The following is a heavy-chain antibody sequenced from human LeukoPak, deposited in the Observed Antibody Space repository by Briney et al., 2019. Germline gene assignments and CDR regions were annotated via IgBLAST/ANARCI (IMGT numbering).Heavy chain of an antibody. D-gene: IGHD1-26*01. Sequence: SETLSLTCTVSGVSINSSSSSYFWGWIRQPPGKGLDRIGTTDYSASSYYNPSLNSRITISVDTSMEQFSLRLSAVAASDTAVYYCARHGPSGSYYDAFHTWGQGTVVTVSS. CDR1: GVSINSSSSSYF. CDR3: ARHGPSGSYYDAFHT. V-gene: IGHV4-39*01. J-gene: IGHJ3*02. CDR2: TDYSASS.